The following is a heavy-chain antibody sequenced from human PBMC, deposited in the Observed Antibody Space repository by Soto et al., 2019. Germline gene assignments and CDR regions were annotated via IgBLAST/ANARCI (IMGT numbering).Heavy chain of an antibody. CDR2: ISSSSSTI. CDR3: TATAPTAFDF. CDR1: GFTFSSYS. J-gene: IGHJ1*01. V-gene: IGHV3-48*01. Sequence: PGGSLRLSCAASGFTFSSYSMNWVRQAPGKGLEWVSYISSSSSTIYYADSVKGRFTISRDNAKNSLYLQMNSLRAEDTAVYYYTATAPTAFDFWGQGTPVTVSS. D-gene: IGHD2-21*02.